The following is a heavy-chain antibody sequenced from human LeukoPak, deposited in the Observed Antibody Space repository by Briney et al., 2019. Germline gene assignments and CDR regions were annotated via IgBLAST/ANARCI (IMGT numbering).Heavy chain of an antibody. J-gene: IGHJ4*02. Sequence: PGGSLRLTCAASGFTFSSYGMHWVRQAPGKGLEWVAFIRYDGSNKYYADSVKGRLTISRDNSKNTLYLQMNSLRAEDTAVYYCAKGPLLWFGERPFDYWGQGTLVTVSS. CDR1: GFTFSSYG. CDR3: AKGPLLWFGERPFDY. V-gene: IGHV3-30*02. CDR2: IRYDGSNK. D-gene: IGHD3-10*01.